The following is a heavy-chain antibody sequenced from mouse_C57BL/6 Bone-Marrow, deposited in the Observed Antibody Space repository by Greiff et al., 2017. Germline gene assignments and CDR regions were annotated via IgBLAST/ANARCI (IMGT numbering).Heavy chain of an antibody. V-gene: IGHV1-78*01. CDR1: GYTFTDHT. D-gene: IGHD2-5*01. Sequence: QVQLQQSDAELVKPGASVKISCKVSGYTFTDHTIHWMKQRPEQGLEWIGYIYPSAGSPKYNEKFKGKATLTADKSSSTAYMQLNSLTVEDTAVYFCAKEGYSNYVGYWGQGTTLTVAS. CDR2: IYPSAGSP. J-gene: IGHJ2*01. CDR3: AKEGYSNYVGY.